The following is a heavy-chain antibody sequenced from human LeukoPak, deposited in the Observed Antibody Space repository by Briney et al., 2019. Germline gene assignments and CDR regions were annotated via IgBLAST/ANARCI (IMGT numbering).Heavy chain of an antibody. CDR3: AKSNGYGLVDI. D-gene: IGHD3-10*01. CDR1: GYSISSGYY. CDR2: IYHSGST. Sequence: TPSETLSLTCTVSGYSISSGYYWGWIRQPPGKGLEWIGSIYHSGSTYYNPSLKSRLTMSVDTSKNQFSLKLSSVTAADTAVYYCAKSNGYGLVDIWGQGTMVTVSS. J-gene: IGHJ3*02. V-gene: IGHV4-38-2*02.